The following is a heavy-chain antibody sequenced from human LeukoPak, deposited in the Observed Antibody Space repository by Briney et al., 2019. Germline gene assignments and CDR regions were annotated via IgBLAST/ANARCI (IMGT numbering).Heavy chain of an antibody. CDR2: INGDGSST. CDR3: ARVEMATIGYFDY. J-gene: IGHJ4*02. CDR1: GFTFSSHW. V-gene: IGHV3-74*01. D-gene: IGHD5-24*01. Sequence: GGSLRLSCAASGFTFSSHWMHWVRQVPGKGLVWVSRINGDGSSTSYVDSAKGRFTISRDNAKNTLYLQMNSLRVEDTAVYYCARVEMATIGYFDYWGQGTLVTVSS.